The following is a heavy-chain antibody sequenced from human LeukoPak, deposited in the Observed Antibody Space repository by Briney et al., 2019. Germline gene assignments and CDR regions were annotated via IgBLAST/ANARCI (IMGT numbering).Heavy chain of an antibody. CDR1: GFTFSSSW. CDR3: ARAYIGYSSSWYRRDNWFDP. J-gene: IGHJ5*02. V-gene: IGHV3-7*01. Sequence: GGSLRLSCAASGFTFSSSWMSWVRQAPGKGLEWVTNIKPDGSEKYYVDSVKGRFTISRDNAKNTLYLQMNSLRAEDTAVYYCARAYIGYSSSWYRRDNWFDPWGQGTLVTVSS. CDR2: IKPDGSEK. D-gene: IGHD6-13*01.